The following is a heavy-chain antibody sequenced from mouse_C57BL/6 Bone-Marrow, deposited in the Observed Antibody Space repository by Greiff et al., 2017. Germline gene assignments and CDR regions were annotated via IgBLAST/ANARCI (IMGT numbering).Heavy chain of an antibody. J-gene: IGHJ1*03. CDR1: GYTFTSYY. V-gene: IGHV1-85*01. CDR2: IYPGGGST. D-gene: IGHD2-5*01. Sequence: QVQLQQSGAELVKPGASVKLSCKASGYTFTSYYINWVKQRPGQGLEWIGCIYPGGGSTKYNEKFKGKATLTVDTSSSTAYMQLHSLTSEDSAVYSRARRSNRFYWDFGGRGTGATVTVAT. CDR3: ARRSNRFYWDFGG.